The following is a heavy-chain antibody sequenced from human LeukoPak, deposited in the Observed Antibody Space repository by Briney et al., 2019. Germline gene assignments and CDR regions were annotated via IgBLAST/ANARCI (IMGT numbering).Heavy chain of an antibody. Sequence: GGSLRLSCAASRFTFSSYAMIWGRQAPGKGLEWVSAISGTGGSTYYADSVKGRFTISRDNSKNTLYLQMNSLRAEDTAVYYCAKQSSARPNYFDCWGQGTLVTVSS. CDR3: AKQSSARPNYFDC. CDR1: RFTFSSYA. V-gene: IGHV3-23*01. D-gene: IGHD6-6*01. CDR2: ISGTGGST. J-gene: IGHJ4*02.